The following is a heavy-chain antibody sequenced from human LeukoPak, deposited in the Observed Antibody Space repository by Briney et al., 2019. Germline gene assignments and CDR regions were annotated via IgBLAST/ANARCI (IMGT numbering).Heavy chain of an antibody. D-gene: IGHD3-10*01. J-gene: IGHJ4*02. CDR1: GFTFTSSA. CDR2: IVVGSGNT. Sequence: GASVKVSCKASGFTFTSSAVQWVRQARGQCLEWIGWIVVGSGNTNYAQKFQERVTITRDMSTSTAYMGLSSLRSEDTAVYYCAADPISSYYYGSGSFDYWGQGTLVTVSS. CDR3: AADPISSYYYGSGSFDY. V-gene: IGHV1-58*01.